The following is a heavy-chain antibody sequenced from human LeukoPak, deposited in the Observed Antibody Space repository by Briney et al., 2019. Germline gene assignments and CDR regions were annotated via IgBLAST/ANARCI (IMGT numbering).Heavy chain of an antibody. CDR2: ISSSSSHI. Sequence: GGSLRLSCAASGFTFSSYSMNWVRQAPGKGLEWVSSISSSSSHIYYADSVKGRFTISRNNAKNSLYLQMNSLRAEDTAVYYCARDMAVGGYDGEFDNWGQGTLVIVSS. V-gene: IGHV3-21*01. D-gene: IGHD5-12*01. CDR1: GFTFSSYS. J-gene: IGHJ4*02. CDR3: ARDMAVGGYDGEFDN.